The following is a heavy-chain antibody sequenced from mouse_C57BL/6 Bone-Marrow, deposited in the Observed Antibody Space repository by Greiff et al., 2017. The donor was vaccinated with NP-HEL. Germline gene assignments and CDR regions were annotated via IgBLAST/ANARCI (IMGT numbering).Heavy chain of an antibody. Sequence: QVQLQQSGAELVKPGASVKLSCKASGYTFTSYWMQWVKQRPGQGLEWIGEIDPSDSYTNYNQKFKGKATLTVDTSSSTAYMQLSSLTSEDSAVYYCARIYSNFVYGGWGKAALVTVAA. CDR1: GYTFTSYW. CDR2: IDPSDSYT. J-gene: IGHJ3*01. D-gene: IGHD2-5*01. V-gene: IGHV1-50*01. CDR3: ARIYSNFVYGG.